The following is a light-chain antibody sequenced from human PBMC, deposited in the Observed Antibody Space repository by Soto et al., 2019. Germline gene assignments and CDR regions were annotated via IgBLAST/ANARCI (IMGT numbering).Light chain of an antibody. CDR2: DVS. CDR1: SSDVGGYNY. J-gene: IGLJ2*01. V-gene: IGLV2-14*01. CDR3: SSYTGSSTLV. Sequence: QSVLTQPASVSGSPGQSITISCTGTSSDVGGYNYVSWYQQYPGKAPKLMIYDVSNWPSGVSNRFSGSKSGNTASLTISGLQAEDEADYYCSSYTGSSTLVFGGGTKVTVL.